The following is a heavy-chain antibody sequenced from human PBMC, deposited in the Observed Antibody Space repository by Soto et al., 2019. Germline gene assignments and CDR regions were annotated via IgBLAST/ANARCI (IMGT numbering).Heavy chain of an antibody. CDR2: IYHSGST. J-gene: IGHJ4*02. CDR3: AREKSSSYLFDY. CDR1: GGSISSSGYY. V-gene: IGHV4-31*03. D-gene: IGHD6-6*01. Sequence: QVQLQESGPGLVKPSQTLSLTCTVSGGSISSSGYYWTWIRQHPGTGLEWIGYIYHSGSTHYNPSLKSRLTISLDTSKNQFSLNLTSVTAADTAVYYCAREKSSSYLFDYWGQGTLVTVSS.